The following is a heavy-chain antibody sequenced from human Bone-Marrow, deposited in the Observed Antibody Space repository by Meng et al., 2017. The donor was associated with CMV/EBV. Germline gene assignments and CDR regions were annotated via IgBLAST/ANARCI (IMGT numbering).Heavy chain of an antibody. CDR3: AREASTGCYDY. D-gene: IGHD2-2*01. Sequence: GGSLRLSCAASGFTFSSYSMNWVRQAPGKGLEWVSVIYSGGSGGNTYYADSVKGRFTISRDNSKNTLHLQMNRLRADDTALYYCAREASTGCYDYWGQGTLVTVSS. J-gene: IGHJ4*02. CDR1: GFTFSSYS. CDR2: IYSGGSGGNT. V-gene: IGHV3-53*01.